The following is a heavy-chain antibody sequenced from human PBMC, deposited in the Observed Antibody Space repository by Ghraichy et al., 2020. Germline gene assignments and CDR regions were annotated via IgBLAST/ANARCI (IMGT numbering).Heavy chain of an antibody. CDR1: GFSLSTSGVG. Sequence: SGPTLVKPTQTLTLTCTFSGFSLSTSGVGVGWIRQPPGKALEWLALIYWNDDKRYSPSLKSRLTITKDTSKNQVVLTMTNMDPVDTATYYCAHVRPYYDFWSGYSLDYWGQGTLVTVSS. V-gene: IGHV2-5*01. CDR3: AHVRPYYDFWSGYSLDY. CDR2: IYWNDDK. J-gene: IGHJ4*02. D-gene: IGHD3-3*01.